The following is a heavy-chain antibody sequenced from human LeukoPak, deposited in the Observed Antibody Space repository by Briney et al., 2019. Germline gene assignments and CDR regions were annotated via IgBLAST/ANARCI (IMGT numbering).Heavy chain of an antibody. CDR1: GGTFSSYA. D-gene: IGHD3-10*01. CDR3: ARDLVRGVWDWFDP. V-gene: IGHV1-69*13. J-gene: IGHJ5*02. Sequence: ASAKVSCKASGGTFSSYAISWVRQAPGQGLEWMGGIIPIFGTANYAQKFQGRVTITADESTSTAYMEPSSLRSEDTAVYYCARDLVRGVWDWFDPWGQGTLVTVSS. CDR2: IIPIFGTA.